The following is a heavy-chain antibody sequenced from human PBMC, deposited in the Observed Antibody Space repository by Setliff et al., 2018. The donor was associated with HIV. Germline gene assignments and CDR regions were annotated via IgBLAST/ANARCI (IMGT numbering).Heavy chain of an antibody. CDR1: EFTFRSYA. Sequence: PGGSLRLSCAASEFTFRSYAMTWVRQAPGRGLEWVSVIYSGGTSTYYADSVKGRFTIYRDNFKNTLYVEMNSLRVEDMAAYYCARDREESLWFGDLHYMDVWGKGTTVTVSS. CDR3: ARDREESLWFGDLHYMDV. V-gene: IGHV3-23*03. D-gene: IGHD3-10*01. J-gene: IGHJ6*03. CDR2: IYSGGTST.